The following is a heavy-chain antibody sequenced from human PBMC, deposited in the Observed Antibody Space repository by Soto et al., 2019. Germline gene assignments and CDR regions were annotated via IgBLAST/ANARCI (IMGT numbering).Heavy chain of an antibody. D-gene: IGHD6-13*01. V-gene: IGHV4-30-2*01. CDR2: IYDSGNT. CDR1: GGSISGTTYS. Sequence: SETLSLTCAVSGGSISGTTYSWSWIRQPPGKGLEWIGYIYDSGNTYYNPSLKSQFSISVDRSKNQFSLKLGSVTAADTAVYYCARGQGAAAGHSNFDYWGQRALVTVSS. CDR3: ARGQGAAAGHSNFDY. J-gene: IGHJ4*02.